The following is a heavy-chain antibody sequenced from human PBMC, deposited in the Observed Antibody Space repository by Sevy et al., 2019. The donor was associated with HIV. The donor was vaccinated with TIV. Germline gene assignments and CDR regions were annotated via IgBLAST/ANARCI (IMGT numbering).Heavy chain of an antibody. J-gene: IGHJ3*02. CDR1: GGSFSGYY. CDR2: INHSGST. CDR3: ARHCSISSCSHAFDI. V-gene: IGHV4-34*01. D-gene: IGHD2-2*01. Sequence: SETLSLTCAVYGGSFSGYYWSWIRQPPGKGLEWVGEINHSGSTNYNPSLKSRVTISVDTSNNQFSLKLSSVTAADTAVYYCARHCSISSCSHAFDIWGQRTMVTVSS.